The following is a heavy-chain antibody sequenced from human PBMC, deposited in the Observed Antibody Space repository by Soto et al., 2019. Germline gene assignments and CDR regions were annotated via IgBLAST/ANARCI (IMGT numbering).Heavy chain of an antibody. Sequence: QVQLQQWGAGLLKPSETLSLTCAVYGGSFSGYYWSWIRQPPGKGLEWIGEINHSGSTNYNPSLKSRVTISVDTSKNQFSLKLSSVTAADTAVYYCARDHSPYGDSPSRGMDVWGQGTTVTVSS. J-gene: IGHJ6*02. CDR1: GGSFSGYY. V-gene: IGHV4-34*01. CDR3: ARDHSPYGDSPSRGMDV. D-gene: IGHD4-17*01. CDR2: INHSGST.